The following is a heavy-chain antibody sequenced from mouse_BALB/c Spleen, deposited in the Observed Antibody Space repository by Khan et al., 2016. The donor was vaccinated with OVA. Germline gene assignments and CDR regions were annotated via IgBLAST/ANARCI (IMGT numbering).Heavy chain of an antibody. CDR1: GFNIKDTY. V-gene: IGHV14-3*02. J-gene: IGHJ3*01. Sequence: VQLQQSGAELMKPGASVKLSCTASGFNIKDTYMHWVKQRPEQGLEWIGRIDPANGDTKYDPKFQGKATITADKSSNTAYLQFRSLTSEDTAVYYVANRDGNPFAYWGQGTLVTVSA. CDR2: IDPANGDT. CDR3: ANRDGNPFAY. D-gene: IGHD2-1*01.